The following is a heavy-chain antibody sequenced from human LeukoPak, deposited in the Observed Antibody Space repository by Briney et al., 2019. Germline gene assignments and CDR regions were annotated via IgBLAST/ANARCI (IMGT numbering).Heavy chain of an antibody. CDR1: GFTFSSYA. J-gene: IGHJ5*02. V-gene: IGHV3-23*01. D-gene: IGHD3-10*01. Sequence: QPGRSLRLSCAASGFTFSSYAMSWVRQAPGKGLEWASAISGSGGSTYYADSVKGRFTISRDNSKNTLYLQMNSLRAEDTAVYYCAKERTRGELSDGEFDPWGQGTLVTVSS. CDR3: AKERTRGELSDGEFDP. CDR2: ISGSGGST.